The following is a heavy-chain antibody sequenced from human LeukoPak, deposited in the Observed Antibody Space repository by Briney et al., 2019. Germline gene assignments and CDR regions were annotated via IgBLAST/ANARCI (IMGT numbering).Heavy chain of an antibody. CDR2: FDPEDGET. D-gene: IGHD3-22*01. CDR3: ATFIPYYYDSQGFDY. J-gene: IGHJ4*02. Sequence: ASVKVSCKVSGYTLTELSMHWVRQAPGKGLEWMGGFDPEDGETIYAQKFQGRVTMTEDTSTDTAYMELSSLRSEDTAVYYCATFIPYYYDSQGFDYWGQGILVTVSS. CDR1: GYTLTELS. V-gene: IGHV1-24*01.